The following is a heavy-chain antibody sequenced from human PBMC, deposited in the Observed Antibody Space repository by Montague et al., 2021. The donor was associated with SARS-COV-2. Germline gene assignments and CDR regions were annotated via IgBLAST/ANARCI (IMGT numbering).Heavy chain of an antibody. CDR2: IYTSGST. V-gene: IGHV4-61*02. Sequence: TLSLTCTVSGGSISSGSYYWSWLRQPAGKGLEWIGRIYTSGSTNYNPSRKSRVTISVDTSKNQFSLKLISVTAADTAVYYCARGRVEITMIVVVITGGNYYFDYWGQGTLVTVSS. CDR1: GGSISSGSYY. D-gene: IGHD3-22*01. CDR3: ARGRVEITMIVVVITGGNYYFDY. J-gene: IGHJ4*02.